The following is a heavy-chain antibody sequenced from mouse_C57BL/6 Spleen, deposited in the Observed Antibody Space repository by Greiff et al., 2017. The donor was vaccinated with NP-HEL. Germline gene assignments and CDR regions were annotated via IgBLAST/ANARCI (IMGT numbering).Heavy chain of an antibody. Sequence: QVQLQQSGAELVKPGASVKLSCKASGYTFTSYWMHWVKQRPGQGLEWIGMIHPNSGSTNYNEKFKSKATLTVDKSSSTAYMQLSSLTSEDSAVYYCATVVATDYAMDYWGQGTSVTVSS. CDR1: GYTFTSYW. V-gene: IGHV1-64*01. J-gene: IGHJ4*01. CDR3: ATVVATDYAMDY. D-gene: IGHD1-1*01. CDR2: IHPNSGST.